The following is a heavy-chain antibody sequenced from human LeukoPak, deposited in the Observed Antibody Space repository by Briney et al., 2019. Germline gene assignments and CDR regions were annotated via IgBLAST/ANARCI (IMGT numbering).Heavy chain of an antibody. CDR1: GFTVSNNY. D-gene: IGHD2-15*01. J-gene: IGHJ4*02. CDR2: IYSGGST. CDR3: AKDLPTYCSGGSCPLFDY. V-gene: IGHV3-66*01. Sequence: GGSLRLSCAASGFTVSNNYMTWVRQAPGKGLEWVSLIYSGGSTYYADSVKGRFTISRDNSKNTLYLQMNSLRAEDTAVYYCAKDLPTYCSGGSCPLFDYWGQGTLVTVSS.